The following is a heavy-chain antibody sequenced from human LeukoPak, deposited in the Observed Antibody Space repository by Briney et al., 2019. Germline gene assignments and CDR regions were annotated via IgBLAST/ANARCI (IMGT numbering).Heavy chain of an antibody. D-gene: IGHD3-3*01. CDR3: ARDFFAGWYYYYGMDV. CDR2: ISAYNGNT. CDR1: GYTFTSYG. V-gene: IGHV1-18*01. Sequence: ASVKVSCKASGYTFTSYGISWVRQAPGQGLEWMGWISAYNGNTNYAQKLQGGVTMTTDTSTSTAYMELRSLRSDDTAVYYCARDFFAGWYYYYGMDVWGQGTTVTVS. J-gene: IGHJ6*02.